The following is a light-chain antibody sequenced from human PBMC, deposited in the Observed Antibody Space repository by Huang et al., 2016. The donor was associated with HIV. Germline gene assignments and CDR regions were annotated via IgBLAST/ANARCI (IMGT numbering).Light chain of an antibody. CDR3: QQSNSWPPWT. Sequence: EIVMTQSPAILSVSPGERATLSCRASQSVSNNLAWYQQKPGQAPRLVLYGVSTRATGIPARFSGSGSGTEFTLTISSLQSEDFAVYYCQQSNSWPPWTFGQGTKVEI. J-gene: IGKJ1*01. CDR2: GVS. V-gene: IGKV3-15*01. CDR1: QSVSNN.